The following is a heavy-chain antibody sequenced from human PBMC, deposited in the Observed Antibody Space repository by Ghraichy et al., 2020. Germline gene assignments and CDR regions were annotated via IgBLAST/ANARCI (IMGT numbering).Heavy chain of an antibody. J-gene: IGHJ4*02. V-gene: IGHV1-2*02. CDR2: INPNSGGT. Sequence: ASVKVSCKASGYTFTGYYMHWVRQAPGQGLEWMGWINPNSGGTNYAQKFQGRVTMTRDTSISTAYMELSRLRSDDTAVYYCARGYCSSTSCYSSSAWIRDYWGQGTLVTVSS. CDR3: ARGYCSSTSCYSSSAWIRDY. D-gene: IGHD2-2*02. CDR1: GYTFTGYY.